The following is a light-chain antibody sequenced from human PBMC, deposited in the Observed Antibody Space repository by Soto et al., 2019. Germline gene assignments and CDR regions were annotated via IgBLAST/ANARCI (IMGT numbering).Light chain of an antibody. CDR2: GAS. V-gene: IGKV3-20*01. J-gene: IGKJ5*01. CDR1: QSVSSSY. Sequence: EIVLTQSPGTLSLSPGERATLSCRASQSVSSSYLAWYQQKPGQAPRLLIYGASSRATGIPDRFSGSGSGTDFTLTISRLEPDDFAVYYCQQYGSSKITFGQGTLLEIK. CDR3: QQYGSSKIT.